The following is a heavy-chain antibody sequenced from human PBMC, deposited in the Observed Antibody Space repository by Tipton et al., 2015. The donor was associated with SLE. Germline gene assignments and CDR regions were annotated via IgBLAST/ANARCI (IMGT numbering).Heavy chain of an antibody. CDR3: ARAYLLEHQVLNWFDP. V-gene: IGHV4-59*12. D-gene: IGHD4/OR15-4a*01. CDR2: IYYSGST. Sequence: TLSLTCTVSGGSISSYYWSWIRQPPGKGLEWIGYIYYSGSTNYNPSLKSRVTISVDTSKNQFSLKLSSVTAAGTAVYYCARAYLLEHQVLNWFDPWGQGTLVTLSS. CDR1: GGSISSYY. J-gene: IGHJ5*02.